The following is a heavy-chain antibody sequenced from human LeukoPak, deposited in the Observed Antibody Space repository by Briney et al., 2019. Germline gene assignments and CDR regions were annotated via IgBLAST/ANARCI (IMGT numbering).Heavy chain of an antibody. CDR1: GFTFSSYG. Sequence: GRSLRLSCAASGFTFSSYGMHWVRQAPGKGLEWVAVISYDGSNKYYADSVKGRFTISRDNSKNTMYLQMNSLRTEDTAVYYCAKIGLNDAFDIWGQGTMVTVSS. J-gene: IGHJ3*02. V-gene: IGHV3-30*18. CDR3: AKIGLNDAFDI. CDR2: ISYDGSNK. D-gene: IGHD3/OR15-3a*01.